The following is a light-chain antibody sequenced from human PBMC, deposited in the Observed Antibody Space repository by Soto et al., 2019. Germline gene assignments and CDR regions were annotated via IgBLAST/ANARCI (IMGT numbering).Light chain of an antibody. CDR3: QHYDTYSPKT. CDR1: QSISSW. CDR2: DAS. J-gene: IGKJ1*01. V-gene: IGKV1-5*01. Sequence: DIQMTQSPSTLSASVGDTVTITCRASQSISSWLAWYQQKPGKAPKPLIYDASSLESGVPSRFSGSESGKEFSLTISSLPPDEFATYYYQHYDTYSPKTFGQGTKVEI.